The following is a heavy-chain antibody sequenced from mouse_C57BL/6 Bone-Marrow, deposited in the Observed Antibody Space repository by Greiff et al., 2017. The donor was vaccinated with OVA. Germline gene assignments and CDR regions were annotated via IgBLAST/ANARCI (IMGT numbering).Heavy chain of an antibody. J-gene: IGHJ3*01. CDR1: GFNIKNTY. V-gene: IGHV14-3*01. CDR2: IDPANGNT. CDR3: ARSPLYDGYPFAY. Sequence: VQLQESVAELVRPGASVKLSCTASGFNIKNTYMHWVKQRPEQGLEWIGRIDPANGNTKYAPKFQGKATITADTSSNTAYLQLSSLTSEDTAIYYCARSPLYDGYPFAYWGQGTLVTVSA. D-gene: IGHD2-3*01.